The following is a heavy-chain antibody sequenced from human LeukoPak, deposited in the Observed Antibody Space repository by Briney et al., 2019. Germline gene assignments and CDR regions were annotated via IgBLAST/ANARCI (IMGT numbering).Heavy chain of an antibody. V-gene: IGHV3-30*18. CDR3: AKSGCSSTNCYLNF. CDR2: ISHDGNTK. Sequence: SGRSLRLSCAASGFTFSDYGMHWVRRAPGKGLEWVAVISHDGNTKYYTDSVKGRFTISRDNSKNTLYLQMNSLRAEDTAVYHCAKSGCSSTNCYLNFWGRGTLVIVSS. D-gene: IGHD2-2*01. CDR1: GFTFSDYG. J-gene: IGHJ4*02.